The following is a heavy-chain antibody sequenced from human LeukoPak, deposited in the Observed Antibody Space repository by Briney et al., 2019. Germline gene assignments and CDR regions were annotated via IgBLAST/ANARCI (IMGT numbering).Heavy chain of an antibody. Sequence: GRSLRLSCAASGFTFSSYGMHWVRQAPGKGLEWVANIKQDGSEKYYVDSVKGRLTISRDNAKNSLYLQMNSLRAEDTAVYYCTRDLMDYDVSTGLHHYYMDVWGQGTTVTVSS. V-gene: IGHV3-7*01. J-gene: IGHJ6*02. D-gene: IGHD3-9*01. CDR1: GFTFSSYG. CDR3: TRDLMDYDVSTGLHHYYMDV. CDR2: IKQDGSEK.